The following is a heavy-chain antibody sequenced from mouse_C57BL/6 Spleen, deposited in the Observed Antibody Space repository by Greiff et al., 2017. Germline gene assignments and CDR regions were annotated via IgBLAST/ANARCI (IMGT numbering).Heavy chain of an antibody. Sequence: EVKVEESGGGLVKPGGSLKLSCAASGFTFSDYGMHWVRQAPEKGLEWVAYISSGSSTIYYADTVKGRFTISRDNAKNTLFLQMTSLRSEDTAMYYCARATAGSWFAYWGQGTLVTVSA. D-gene: IGHD3-2*01. CDR2: ISSGSSTI. V-gene: IGHV5-17*01. CDR1: GFTFSDYG. J-gene: IGHJ3*01. CDR3: ARATAGSWFAY.